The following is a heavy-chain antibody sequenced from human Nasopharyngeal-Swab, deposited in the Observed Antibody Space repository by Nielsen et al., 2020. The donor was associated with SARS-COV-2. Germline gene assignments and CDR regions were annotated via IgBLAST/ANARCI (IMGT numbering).Heavy chain of an antibody. V-gene: IGHV4-4*02. Sequence: RQSPGKGLEWIGEIYHSGSTNYNPSLKRRVTISVDKSKNQFSLKLSSVTAADTAVYYCARVRGIAAAGIIHYFDYWGQGTLVTVSS. CDR2: IYHSGST. CDR3: ARVRGIAAAGIIHYFDY. J-gene: IGHJ4*02. D-gene: IGHD6-13*01.